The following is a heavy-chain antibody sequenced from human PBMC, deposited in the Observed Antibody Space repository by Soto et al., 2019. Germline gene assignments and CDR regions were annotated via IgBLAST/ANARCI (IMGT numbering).Heavy chain of an antibody. Sequence: SETLSLTCSVSGTSVSNYYWSWIRQPAGKGLEHIGRIYTSGSTSYNPSLKSRVTMSMDTSQTQIYLNLTSVTAADMAVYYCARGGIQLSYAFDYWGQGILVTVSS. CDR2: IYTSGST. J-gene: IGHJ4*02. D-gene: IGHD5-18*01. V-gene: IGHV4-4*07. CDR1: GTSVSNYY. CDR3: ARGGIQLSYAFDY.